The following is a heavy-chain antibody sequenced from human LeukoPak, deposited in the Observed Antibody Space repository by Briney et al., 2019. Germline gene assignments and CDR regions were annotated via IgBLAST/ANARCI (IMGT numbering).Heavy chain of an antibody. CDR2: IYDSGST. CDR1: GGSISSNSYY. Sequence: SETLSLTCAVSGGSISSNSYYWGWIRQPPGKGLEWIGSIYDSGSTYYNPSLKSRVTISVDTSKNQFSLKLSSVTAADTAVYYCARVFCSGGSCYHFDYWGQGTLVTVSS. V-gene: IGHV4-39*07. J-gene: IGHJ4*02. CDR3: ARVFCSGGSCYHFDY. D-gene: IGHD2-15*01.